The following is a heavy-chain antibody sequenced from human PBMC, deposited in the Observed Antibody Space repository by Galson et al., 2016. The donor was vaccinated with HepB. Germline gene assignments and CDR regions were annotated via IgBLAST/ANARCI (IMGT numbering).Heavy chain of an antibody. CDR3: ARYLRSHGYYVMDV. D-gene: IGHD4-17*01. V-gene: IGHV2-70*01. J-gene: IGHJ6*02. CDR2: IDWNGNK. CDR1: GFSLSTSGMA. Sequence: PALVKPTQTLTMTCTFSGFSLSTSGMAVSWIRQLPGKALEWLAVIDWNGNKFYSPSLTTRLTISKDTSKNQVVLTLTKLDPVDTATYFCARYLRSHGYYVMDVWGQGTTVTVSS.